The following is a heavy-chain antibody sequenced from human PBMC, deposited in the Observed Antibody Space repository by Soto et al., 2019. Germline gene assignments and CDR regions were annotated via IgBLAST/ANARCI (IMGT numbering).Heavy chain of an antibody. CDR1: GGSVSSGSYF. J-gene: IGHJ6*02. CDR3: ARAHSGYDPRGMDV. Sequence: QVQLQESGPGLVKPSETLVVTCTVSGGSVSSGSYFWSWIRQPPGKGLEWVGCISDTGSGDYNPSLKSRVNISVHTSKRQFSPRLHSVTAADAAVYYCARAHSGYDPRGMDVWGQGTTVTVSS. D-gene: IGHD5-12*01. CDR2: ISDTGSG. V-gene: IGHV4-61*01.